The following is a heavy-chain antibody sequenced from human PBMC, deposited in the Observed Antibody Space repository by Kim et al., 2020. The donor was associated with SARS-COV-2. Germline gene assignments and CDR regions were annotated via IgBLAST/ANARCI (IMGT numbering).Heavy chain of an antibody. CDR3: ARLRYGSGSFDY. J-gene: IGHJ4*02. D-gene: IGHD3-10*01. Sequence: SSADSVNGRFTIARANAKNTLYLQMNSLGAEDTAVYYCARLRYGSGSFDYWGQGTLVTVSS. V-gene: IGHV3-74*01.